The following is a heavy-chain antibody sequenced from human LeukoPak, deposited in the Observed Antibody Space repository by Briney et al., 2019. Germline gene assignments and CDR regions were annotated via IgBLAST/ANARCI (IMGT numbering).Heavy chain of an antibody. Sequence: GASVKVSCKASGYTFTNYYIHWVRQAPGQGLEWMGIINPSGGSTNYAQKFQGRVTTTTDTSTITVYMEVSSLRSEDTAVYYCARWRTTYLDYWGQGTLVTVSS. CDR3: ARWRTTYLDY. V-gene: IGHV1-46*01. CDR1: GYTFTNYY. J-gene: IGHJ4*02. CDR2: INPSGGST. D-gene: IGHD1-1*01.